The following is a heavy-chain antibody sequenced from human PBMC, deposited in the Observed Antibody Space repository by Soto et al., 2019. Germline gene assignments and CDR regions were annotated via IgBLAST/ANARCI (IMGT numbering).Heavy chain of an antibody. J-gene: IGHJ6*02. V-gene: IGHV3-53*01. CDR3: ARDRRPSIYSGLAV. D-gene: IGHD2-2*01. Sequence: GGSLRLSCAASGFTVSSNYMSWVRQAPGKGLEWVSVIYSGGSTYYADSVKGRFTISRDNSKNTLFLHMSGLRAEDTAVYYCARDRRPSIYSGLAVWGQGTTVTVSS. CDR1: GFTVSSNY. CDR2: IYSGGST.